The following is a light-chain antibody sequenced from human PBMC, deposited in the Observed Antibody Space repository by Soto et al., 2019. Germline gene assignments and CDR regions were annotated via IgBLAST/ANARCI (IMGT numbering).Light chain of an antibody. J-gene: IGKJ4*01. CDR2: KAS. CDR1: QSIGAS. CDR3: QQYNSSPLT. V-gene: IGKV1-5*03. Sequence: DIQMTQSPSTQYASVGDRVTITCRASQSIGASLAWFQQKPGKAPNLLIYKASSLESGVPSRFSGSGSGTECTLTISTLQPDDFATYYCQQYNSSPLTFGGGTKVEIK.